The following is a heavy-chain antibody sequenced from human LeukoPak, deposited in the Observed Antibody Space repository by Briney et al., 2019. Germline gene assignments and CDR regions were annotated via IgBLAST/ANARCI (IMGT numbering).Heavy chain of an antibody. D-gene: IGHD3-10*01. CDR2: IWYDGSKT. V-gene: IGHV3-33*01. CDR3: ARLMGSYLDY. J-gene: IGHJ4*02. Sequence: PGRSLRLSCAASGFTFSCNGMHWVRQAPGKGLEWVALIWYDGSKTYYADSVKGRFTISRDNSKNTLSLQMNSLRAEDTAVYYCARLMGSYLDYWGQGTLVTVSS. CDR1: GFTFSCNG.